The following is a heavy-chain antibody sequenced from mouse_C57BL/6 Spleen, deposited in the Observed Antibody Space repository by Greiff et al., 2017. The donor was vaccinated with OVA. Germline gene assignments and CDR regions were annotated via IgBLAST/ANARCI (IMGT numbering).Heavy chain of an antibody. CDR2: INYDGSST. CDR3: ARERDYYGSSRYFDV. Sequence: EVILVESEGGLVQPGSSMKLSCTASGFTFSDYYMAWVRQVPEKGLEWVANINYDGSSTYYLDSLKSRFIISRDNAKNILYLQMSSLKSEDTATYYCARERDYYGSSRYFDVWGTGTTVTVSS. V-gene: IGHV5-16*01. CDR1: GFTFSDYY. J-gene: IGHJ1*03. D-gene: IGHD1-1*01.